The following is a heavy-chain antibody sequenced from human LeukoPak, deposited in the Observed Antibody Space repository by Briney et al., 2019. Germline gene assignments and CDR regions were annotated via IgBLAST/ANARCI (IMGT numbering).Heavy chain of an antibody. Sequence: GASLRLSCAASGFTFSSYAMSWVRQAPGKGLGWVSAISGSGGSTYYADSVKGRFTISRDNSKNTLYLQMNSLRAEDTAVYYCAKDSLYGDYVSLDYWGQGTLVTVSS. D-gene: IGHD4-17*01. CDR2: ISGSGGST. CDR1: GFTFSSYA. CDR3: AKDSLYGDYVSLDY. J-gene: IGHJ4*02. V-gene: IGHV3-23*01.